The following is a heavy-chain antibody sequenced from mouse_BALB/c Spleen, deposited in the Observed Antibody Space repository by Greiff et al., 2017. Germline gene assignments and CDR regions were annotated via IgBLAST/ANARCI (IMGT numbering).Heavy chain of an antibody. D-gene: IGHD2-4*01. CDR3: ARERVMITTGLIDY. V-gene: IGHV1-82*01. CDR2: IDPSDSET. Sequence: QVQLQQSGPELVKPGPSVKISCKASGYAFSSSWTNWVKQRPGRGLEWIVRIDPSDSETHYNQKFKDKATLTVDKSSSTAYIQLSCLTSEDSAVYYCARERVMITTGLIDYWGQGTSLTVSS. CDR1: GYAFSSSW. J-gene: IGHJ2*02.